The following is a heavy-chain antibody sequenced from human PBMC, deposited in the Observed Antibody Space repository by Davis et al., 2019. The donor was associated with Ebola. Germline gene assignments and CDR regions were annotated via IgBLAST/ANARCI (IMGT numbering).Heavy chain of an antibody. Sequence: PGGSLRLSCEASGFTFSSDGMHWVRQAPGKGLVWVAVIWYDGSNKYYADSVKGRFTISRDNSKNTLYLQMNSLKTEDTAVYYCTTDWGGIVGATGGYFDYWGQGTLVTVSS. V-gene: IGHV3-33*01. CDR2: IWYDGSNK. D-gene: IGHD1-26*01. J-gene: IGHJ4*02. CDR1: GFTFSSDG. CDR3: TTDWGGIVGATGGYFDY.